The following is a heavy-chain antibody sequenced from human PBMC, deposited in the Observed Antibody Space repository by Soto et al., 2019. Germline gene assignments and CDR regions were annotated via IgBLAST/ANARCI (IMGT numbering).Heavy chain of an antibody. CDR1: GFTFSSYE. V-gene: IGHV3-48*03. J-gene: IGHJ1*01. D-gene: IGHD3-22*01. CDR2: ISHSDHVI. CDR3: ARFGHYYDNDNYWGVLDH. Sequence: GGSLRLSCAASGFTFSSYEMNWVRQAPGKGLEWVSYISHSDHVIKYADSVKGRFTISRDNTKKSLYLQMNSLSADDTAMYFCARFGHYYDNDNYWGVLDHWGQGTLVIVSS.